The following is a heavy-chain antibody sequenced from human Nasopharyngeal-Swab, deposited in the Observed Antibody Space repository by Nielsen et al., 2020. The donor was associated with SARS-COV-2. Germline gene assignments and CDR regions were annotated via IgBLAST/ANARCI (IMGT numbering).Heavy chain of an antibody. CDR3: ARAHRLDY. V-gene: IGHV3-7*01. Sequence: GESLKISCAASGFTFSSYWMSWVRQAPGKGLEWVANIKQDGSEKYYVDSVKGRFTISRDNAKNSLYLQKNSLRAEDTAVYYCARAHRLDYWGQGTLVTVSS. D-gene: IGHD1-14*01. CDR2: IKQDGSEK. CDR1: GFTFSSYW. J-gene: IGHJ4*02.